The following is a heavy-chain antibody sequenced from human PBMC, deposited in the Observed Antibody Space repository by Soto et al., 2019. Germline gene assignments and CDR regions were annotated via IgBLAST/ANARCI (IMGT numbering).Heavy chain of an antibody. CDR1: GGSISSGDYY. Sequence: QVQLQESGPGLVKPSQTLSLTCTVSGGSISSGDYYWSWIRQPPGKGLEWIGYIYYSGSTYYNPSLKSRVTISVDTSKNQFSLKLSSVTAEDTAVYYCARRARRYYDSSGDWGQGTLVTVSS. CDR3: ARRARRYYDSSGD. CDR2: IYYSGST. V-gene: IGHV4-30-4*01. D-gene: IGHD3-22*01. J-gene: IGHJ4*02.